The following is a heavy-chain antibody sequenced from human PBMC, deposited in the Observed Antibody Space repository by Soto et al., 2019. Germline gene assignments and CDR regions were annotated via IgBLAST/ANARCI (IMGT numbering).Heavy chain of an antibody. CDR2: ISASGSAT. CDR3: ARLLADSTPRGPIDY. CDR1: GFTFRDYA. J-gene: IGHJ4*02. Sequence: PGGSLRLSCTASGFTFRDYAMSWVRQAPGKGLEWVSAISASGSATYYADSLKGRITFSRDNSKNTLVLQLNSLRAEDTALYYCARLLADSTPRGPIDYWGQGTVVTVSS. V-gene: IGHV3-23*01. D-gene: IGHD4-4*01.